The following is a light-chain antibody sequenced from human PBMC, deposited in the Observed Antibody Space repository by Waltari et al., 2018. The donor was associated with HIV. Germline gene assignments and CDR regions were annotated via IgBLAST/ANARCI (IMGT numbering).Light chain of an antibody. Sequence: IVLTQSTLSTPVTLGQSASISCNSSHSLQHSNGVPYLSWLHQRPCQSPRLLLSKASRRFSGGPARFRGGGAGTDFTLEITNVEPDDVGVYFCMQATAFPRTFGQGTRLQI. CDR3: MQATAFPRT. J-gene: IGKJ2*01. CDR1: HSLQHSNGVPY. V-gene: IGKV2-24*01. CDR2: KAS.